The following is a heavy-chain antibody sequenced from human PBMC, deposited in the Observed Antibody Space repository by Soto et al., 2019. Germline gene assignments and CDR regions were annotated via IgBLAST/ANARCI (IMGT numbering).Heavy chain of an antibody. V-gene: IGHV1-69*13. CDR2: IIPIFGTA. Sequence: SVKVSCKASGGTFSSYAISWVRPAPGQGLEWMGGIIPIFGTANYAQKFQGRVTITADESTSTAYMELSSLRSEDTAVYYCARSLIAAAINWFDPWGQGTLVTVSS. CDR3: ARSLIAAAINWFDP. J-gene: IGHJ5*02. CDR1: GGTFSSYA. D-gene: IGHD6-13*01.